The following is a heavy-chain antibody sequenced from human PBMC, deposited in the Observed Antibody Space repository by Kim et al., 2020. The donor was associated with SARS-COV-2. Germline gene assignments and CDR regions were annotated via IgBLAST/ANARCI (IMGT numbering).Heavy chain of an antibody. Sequence: ASVKVSCKASGYTFTSYGISWVRQAPGQGLEWMGWISAYNGNTNYAQKLQGRVTMTTDTSTSTAYMELRSLRSDDTAVYYCARVPVIRDLRTGYYYYYMDVWGKGTTVTVSS. CDR2: ISAYNGNT. CDR1: GYTFTSYG. V-gene: IGHV1-18*01. D-gene: IGHD3-16*02. J-gene: IGHJ6*03. CDR3: ARVPVIRDLRTGYYYYYMDV.